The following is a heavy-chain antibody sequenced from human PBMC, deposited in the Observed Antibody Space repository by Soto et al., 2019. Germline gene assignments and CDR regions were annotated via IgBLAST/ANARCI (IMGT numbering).Heavy chain of an antibody. Sequence: PSETLSLTCAVSGGSISSSNWWSWVRQPPGKRLEWIGEIYHSGSTNYNPSLKSRVTISVDKSKNQFSLKLSSVTAADTAVYYCARDAMGGSSWPFDYWGQGTLVTVSS. CDR3: ARDAMGGSSWPFDY. CDR2: IYHSGST. J-gene: IGHJ4*02. CDR1: GGSISSSNW. V-gene: IGHV4-4*02. D-gene: IGHD6-13*01.